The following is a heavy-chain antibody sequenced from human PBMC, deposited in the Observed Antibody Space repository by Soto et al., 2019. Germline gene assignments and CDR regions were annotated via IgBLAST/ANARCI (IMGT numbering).Heavy chain of an antibody. J-gene: IGHJ6*03. CDR1: GFTFSDYY. CDR3: ARQLRGGGYYYYYYMDV. V-gene: IGHV3-11*01. CDR2: ISSSESTI. Sequence: GSLRLSCAASGFTFSDYYMSWIRQAPGKGLEWVSYISSSESTIYYADSVKGLFTISRDNAKHSLYLQMNSLRAEDTAVYYCARQLRGGGYYYYYYMDVWGKGTTVTVSS. D-gene: IGHD4-17*01.